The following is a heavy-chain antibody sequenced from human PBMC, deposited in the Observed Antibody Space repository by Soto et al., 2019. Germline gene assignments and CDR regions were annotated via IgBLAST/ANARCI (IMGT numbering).Heavy chain of an antibody. Sequence: GESLKISCKGSGYSFTCYWIGWVRQMPGKGLEWMGIIYPGDSDTRYSPSFQGQVTISADKSISTAYLQWSSLKASDTAMYYCAGGGVRGVITRTRDYYGMDVWGQGTTVTAP. CDR1: GYSFTCYW. J-gene: IGHJ6*02. CDR2: IYPGDSDT. D-gene: IGHD3-10*01. CDR3: AGGGVRGVITRTRDYYGMDV. V-gene: IGHV5-51*01.